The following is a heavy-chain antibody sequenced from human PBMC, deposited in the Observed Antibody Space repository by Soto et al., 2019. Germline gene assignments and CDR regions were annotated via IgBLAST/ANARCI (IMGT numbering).Heavy chain of an antibody. V-gene: IGHV1-69*02. CDR2: IIPILGIA. Sequence: SVKVSCQASGGTFSSSTISWVRQAPGQGLEWIGKIIPILGIANYAQKFQGRVTITADKSTSTAYMELSSLRSEDTAVYYCASPSGYCSSTSCYARFGNYYYMDVWGKGTTVTVSS. J-gene: IGHJ6*03. CDR1: GGTFSSST. CDR3: ASPSGYCSSTSCYARFGNYYYMDV. D-gene: IGHD2-2*03.